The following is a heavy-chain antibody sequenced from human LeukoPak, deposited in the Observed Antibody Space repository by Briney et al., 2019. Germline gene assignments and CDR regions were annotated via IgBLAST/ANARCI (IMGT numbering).Heavy chain of an antibody. D-gene: IGHD3-9*01. CDR3: ATDSGLRYFDWLLKGYYYYYMDV. J-gene: IGHJ6*03. CDR2: INPSGGST. Sequence: AASVKVSCKASGYTFTRYYMYWVRQAPGQGLEWMGIINPSGGSTNYEQKFQGRVTMTEDTSTDTAYMELSSLRSEDTAVYYCATDSGLRYFDWLLKGYYYYYMDVWGKGTTVTVSS. V-gene: IGHV1-46*01. CDR1: GYTFTRYY.